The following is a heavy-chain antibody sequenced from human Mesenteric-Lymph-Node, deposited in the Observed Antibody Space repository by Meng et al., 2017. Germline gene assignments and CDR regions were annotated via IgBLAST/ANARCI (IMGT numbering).Heavy chain of an antibody. CDR3: ARAEYYNWFDP. J-gene: IGHJ5*02. CDR1: GGSMSSGDYF. CDR2: IYYSGNT. V-gene: IGHV4-30-4*02. D-gene: IGHD1-14*01. Sequence: QVQLQEWGPGLVKPPDTPSLTCNVSGGSMSSGDYFWNWIRQPPGKGLEWIGYIYYSGNTYYNPSLKSRVTISIDTSKNQFSLKLSSVTAADTAVYYCARAEYYNWFDPWGQGTLVTVSS.